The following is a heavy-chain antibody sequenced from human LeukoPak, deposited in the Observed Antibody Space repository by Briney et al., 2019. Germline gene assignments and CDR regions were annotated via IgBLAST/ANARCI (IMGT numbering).Heavy chain of an antibody. D-gene: IGHD4-17*01. Sequence: SETLSLTCAVYGGSFSGYYWSWIRQPPGKGLEWIGEINHSGSTNYNPSLKSRVTISVDKSKNQFSLKLSSVTAADTAVYYCARDGRDDYGDYVSFDYWGQGTLVTVSS. CDR2: INHSGST. CDR3: ARDGRDDYGDYVSFDY. V-gene: IGHV4-34*01. CDR1: GGSFSGYY. J-gene: IGHJ4*02.